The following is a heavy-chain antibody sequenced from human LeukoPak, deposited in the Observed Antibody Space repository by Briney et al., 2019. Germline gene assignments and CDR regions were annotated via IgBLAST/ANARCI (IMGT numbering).Heavy chain of an antibody. CDR1: GGSVRTGSYY. Sequence: SETLSLTCTVSGGSVRTGSYYWSWIRQPPGKDLWWIGCLYYKGTNNYKPSLESRITITVDSSKNQYSLKVTSVTAADTAVYYGARGWRGVVGATNFDYWGQGTLVTVSS. CDR2: LYYKGTN. J-gene: IGHJ4*02. CDR3: ARGWRGVVGATNFDY. D-gene: IGHD1-26*01. V-gene: IGHV4-61*01.